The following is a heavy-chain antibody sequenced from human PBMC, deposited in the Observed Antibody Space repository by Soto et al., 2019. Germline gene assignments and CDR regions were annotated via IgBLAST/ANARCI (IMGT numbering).Heavy chain of an antibody. Sequence: PSETLSLTCNVSGGAISSGGYHWSWIRQYPGKGLEWIGHTFHSGSTNYNPSLQSRLTISVDTSKNQFSLHLISVTAADTAVYFCARGGLFTRHFAFWGRGPLVTVS. J-gene: IGHJ4*02. V-gene: IGHV4-31*03. CDR2: TFHSGST. CDR3: ARGGLFTRHFAF. D-gene: IGHD3-16*01. CDR1: GGAISSGGYH.